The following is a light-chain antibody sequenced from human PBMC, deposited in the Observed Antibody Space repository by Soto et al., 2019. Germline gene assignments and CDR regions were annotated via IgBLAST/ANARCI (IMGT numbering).Light chain of an antibody. V-gene: IGKV1-5*03. CDR3: QQYGSSPLIT. CDR1: QSIYSW. CDR2: KAS. Sequence: DIQMTHSPATMSASVGDRVTITCXASQSIYSWLAWYQQKPGKAPKFLMYKASNLESGVPSRFSGSGSGTDFTLTISRLEPEDFAVYYCQQYGSSPLITFGQGTRLEIK. J-gene: IGKJ5*01.